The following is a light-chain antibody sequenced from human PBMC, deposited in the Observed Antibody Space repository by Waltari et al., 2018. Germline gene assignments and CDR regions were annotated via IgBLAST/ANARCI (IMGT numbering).Light chain of an antibody. CDR3: QTGGHDTWV. CDR2: VNSDGSH. V-gene: IGLV4-69*01. Sequence: QLVLTQSPSASASLGASIKLTCTLSSGHSSNVIAWLQQQPEKGPRFLMKVNSDGSHRKGDESPDRFSGSSSGSERYLSIASLQSEDEADYFCQTGGHDTWVFGGGTKLTVL. CDR1: SGHSSNV. J-gene: IGLJ3*02.